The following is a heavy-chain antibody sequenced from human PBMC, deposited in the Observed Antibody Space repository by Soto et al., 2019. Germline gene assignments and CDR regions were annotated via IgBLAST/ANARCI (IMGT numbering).Heavy chain of an antibody. Sequence: GGSLRLSCEASGFTFSSCAMSWVRQAPGKGLEWVSGISGSGGSTHHADSVKGRFTIARDNSKNTLYLQMNSLRAEDTAVYYCVKSPAPYIVIVPGAPDYWGQGTLVTVSS. CDR2: ISGSGGST. D-gene: IGHD2-2*01. V-gene: IGHV3-23*01. J-gene: IGHJ4*02. CDR1: GFTFSSCA. CDR3: VKSPAPYIVIVPGAPDY.